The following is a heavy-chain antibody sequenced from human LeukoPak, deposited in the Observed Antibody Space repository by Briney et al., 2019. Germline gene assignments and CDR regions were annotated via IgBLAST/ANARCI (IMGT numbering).Heavy chain of an antibody. CDR3: SRAYSTGWLGINDY. J-gene: IGHJ4*02. CDR1: GFTFSDYA. V-gene: IGHV3-49*04. D-gene: IGHD6-19*01. CDR2: IRNKANGGTA. Sequence: GGSLRLSCAASGFTFSDYAMTWVRQAPGKGLEWVGFIRNKANGGTADYAASVKGRFTISRDDSKTIAYLQMNSLKTEDTAVYYCSRAYSTGWLGINDYWGQGALVTVSS.